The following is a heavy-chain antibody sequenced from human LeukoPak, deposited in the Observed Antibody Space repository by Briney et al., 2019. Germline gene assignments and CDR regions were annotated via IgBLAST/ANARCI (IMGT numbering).Heavy chain of an antibody. CDR1: GXSISSGGYY. J-gene: IGHJ4*02. D-gene: IGHD3-10*01. CDR3: ARMVRGVRSDYFDY. CDR2: IYYSGST. V-gene: IGHV4-31*03. Sequence: SQTLSLTCTVSGXSISSGGYYWSSIRQHPGKGLEWIGYIYYSGSTYYNPSLKSRVTISVDTSKNQFSLKLRSVTAADTAVYYCARMVRGVRSDYFDYWGQGILVTVSS.